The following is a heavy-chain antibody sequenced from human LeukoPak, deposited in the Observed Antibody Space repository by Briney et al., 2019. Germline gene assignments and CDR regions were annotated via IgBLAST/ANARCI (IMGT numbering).Heavy chain of an antibody. CDR2: MNPNSGNT. J-gene: IGHJ6*02. Sequence: GASVKVSCKASGYTFTSYDINWVRQATGQGLEWMGWMNPNSGNTGYAQKFQGRVTMTRNTSISTAYMELSSLRSEDTAVYYCARKIGGSYHYYYYYYGMDVWGQGTTVTVSS. V-gene: IGHV1-8*01. CDR3: ARKIGGSYHYYYYYYGMDV. CDR1: GYTFTSYD. D-gene: IGHD2-15*01.